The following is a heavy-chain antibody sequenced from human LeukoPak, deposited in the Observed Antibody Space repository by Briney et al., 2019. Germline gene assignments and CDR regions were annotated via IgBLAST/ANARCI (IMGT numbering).Heavy chain of an antibody. CDR1: GFTFRTYA. D-gene: IGHD3-10*01. CDR2: INSGGDDT. CDR3: VKPPRLSIIRGEGMDV. V-gene: IGHV3-23*01. J-gene: IGHJ6*02. Sequence: GGPLRLSCAGSGFTFRTYAMGWVRQAPGKGLEWVSSINSGGDDTYYADSVKGRFTISRDNFKNTLYLQMNSLRAEDTAVYYCVKPPRLSIIRGEGMDVWGQGTTVTVSS.